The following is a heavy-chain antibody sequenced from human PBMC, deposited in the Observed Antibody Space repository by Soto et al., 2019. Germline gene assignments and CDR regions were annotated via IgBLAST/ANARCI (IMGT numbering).Heavy chain of an antibody. V-gene: IGHV6-1*01. Sequence: PSQTLSLTCAISGDSVSSNSAAWNWIRQSPSRGLEWLGRTYYRSKWYNDYAVSVKSRITINPDTSKNQFSLQLNSVTPEDTAVYYCAGGHHSVNSYGYNYYGLDVWGQGTTVTVSS. CDR2: TYYRSKWYN. CDR3: AGGHHSVNSYGYNYYGLDV. J-gene: IGHJ6*02. CDR1: GDSVSSNSAA. D-gene: IGHD1-26*01.